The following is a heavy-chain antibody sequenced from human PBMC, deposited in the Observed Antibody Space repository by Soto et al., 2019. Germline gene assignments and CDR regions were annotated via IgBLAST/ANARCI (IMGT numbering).Heavy chain of an antibody. CDR2: IWYDGSNK. J-gene: IGHJ6*02. Sequence: EGSLRLSCAASGFTFSSYGMHWVRQAPGKGLEWVAVIWYDGSNKYYADSVKGRFTISRDNSKNTLYLQMNSLRAEDTAVYYCARVTGATTSYYYYGMDVWGQGTTVTVSS. CDR1: GFTFSSYG. V-gene: IGHV3-33*01. D-gene: IGHD1-26*01. CDR3: ARVTGATTSYYYYGMDV.